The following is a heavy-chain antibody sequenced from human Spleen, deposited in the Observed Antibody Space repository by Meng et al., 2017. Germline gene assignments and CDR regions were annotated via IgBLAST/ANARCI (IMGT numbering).Heavy chain of an antibody. CDR3: ARDRERYGMDV. D-gene: IGHD1-26*01. Sequence: SETLSLTCTVSGGSISSYYWSWIRQPPGKGLEWIGYIYYSGSTNYNPTLKSRVTISVDTSQNQFSPKLSSVSVADTAIYYCARDRERYGMDVWGQGTTVTVSS. CDR1: GGSISSYY. CDR2: IYYSGST. V-gene: IGHV4-59*01. J-gene: IGHJ6*02.